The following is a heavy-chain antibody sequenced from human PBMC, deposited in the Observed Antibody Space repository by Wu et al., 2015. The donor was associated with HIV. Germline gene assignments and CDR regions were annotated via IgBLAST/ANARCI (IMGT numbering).Heavy chain of an antibody. D-gene: IGHD2-2*01. V-gene: IGHV1-18*01. CDR2: ISGYNGNT. CDR1: AYIFTSHG. CDR3: AREAYCSSTSCYRYFDY. J-gene: IGHJ4*02. Sequence: QVQLVQSGAEVKKPGASVKVSCKASAYIFTSHGISWVRQAPGQGLEWMGWISGYNGNTGYAQKLQGRVTMTTDTSTSTAYMELRSLRSDDTAVYYCAREAYCSSTSCYRYFDYVGPGNLVHRLL.